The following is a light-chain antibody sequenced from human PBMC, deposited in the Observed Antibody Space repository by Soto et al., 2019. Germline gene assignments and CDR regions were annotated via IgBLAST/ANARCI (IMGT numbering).Light chain of an antibody. CDR2: NVY. CDR1: SSDVGAYNF. V-gene: IGLV2-14*03. CDR3: SAYTVSRTYV. J-gene: IGLJ1*01. Sequence: QSALTQPASVSGSPGQSITISCTGTSSDVGAYNFVSWHQQHPGKAPKLMIYNVYDRPSGISYRFSGSKSGNTASLTISGLQGEDGADYYCSAYTVSRTYVFGTGTKLTVL.